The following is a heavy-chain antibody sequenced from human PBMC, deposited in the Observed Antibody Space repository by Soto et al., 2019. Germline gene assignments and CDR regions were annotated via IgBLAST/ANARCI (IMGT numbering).Heavy chain of an antibody. CDR3: AKDRREGGNSAFYFDF. CDR1: GFKFSNYA. J-gene: IGHJ4*02. V-gene: IGHV3-23*01. D-gene: IGHD3-16*01. CDR2: ISATGGGT. Sequence: GGSLRLSCAASGFKFSNYAMSWVRQAPGKGLEWVSLISATGGGTYYADSVKGRFTIPRDNSHNTLYLQVHSLTAEDTAVYYCAKDRREGGNSAFYFDFWGQGAQVTVSS.